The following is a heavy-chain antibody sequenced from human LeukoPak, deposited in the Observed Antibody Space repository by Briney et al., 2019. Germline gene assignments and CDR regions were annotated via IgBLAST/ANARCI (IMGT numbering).Heavy chain of an antibody. CDR1: GFTFSSHW. V-gene: IGHV3-7*01. D-gene: IGHD4-23*01. Sequence: GGSLRLSCVASGFTFSSHWMSWVRQAPGKGLEWVANIKQDGSEKFYVDSVKGRFTISRDNAKNSLYLQMASLRAEDTAVYYCARTGITVAPPFDYWGQGTLVTVSS. J-gene: IGHJ4*02. CDR2: IKQDGSEK. CDR3: ARTGITVAPPFDY.